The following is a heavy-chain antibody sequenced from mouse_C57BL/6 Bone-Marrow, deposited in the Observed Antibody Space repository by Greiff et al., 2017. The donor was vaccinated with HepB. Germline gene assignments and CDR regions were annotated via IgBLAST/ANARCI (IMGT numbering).Heavy chain of an antibody. CDR3: ARSGSSLDY. CDR2: IDPSDSYT. J-gene: IGHJ2*01. V-gene: IGHV1-69*01. D-gene: IGHD1-1*01. Sequence: QVQLQQSGAELVMPGASVKLSCKASGHTFTSYWMHWVKQRPGQGLEWIGEIDPSDSYTNYNQKFKGKSTLTVDKSSSTAYMQLSSLTSEDSAVYYCARSGSSLDYWGQGTTLTVSS. CDR1: GHTFTSYW.